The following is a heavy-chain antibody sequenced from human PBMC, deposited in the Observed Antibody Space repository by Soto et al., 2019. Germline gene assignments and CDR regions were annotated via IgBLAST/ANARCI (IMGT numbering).Heavy chain of an antibody. Sequence: GGSLRLSCAASGFTFSSYGMHWVRQAPGKGLEWVAVISYDGSNKYYADSVKGRFTISRDNSKNTLYLQMNSLRAEDTAVYYCAKQTLGASYFDYWGQGTLVTAPQ. CDR2: ISYDGSNK. J-gene: IGHJ4*02. CDR1: GFTFSSYG. V-gene: IGHV3-30*18. CDR3: AKQTLGASYFDY. D-gene: IGHD1-26*01.